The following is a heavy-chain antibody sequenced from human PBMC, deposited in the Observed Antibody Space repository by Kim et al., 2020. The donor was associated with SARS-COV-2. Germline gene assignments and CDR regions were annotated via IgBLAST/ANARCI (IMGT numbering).Heavy chain of an antibody. CDR3: AREGLPYYYYMDV. CDR2: INHSGST. Sequence: SETLSLTCAVYGGSFSGYYWSWIRKPPGKGLEWIGEINHSGSTNYNPSLKSRVTISVDTSKNQFSLKLSSVTAADTAVYYCAREGLPYYYYMDVWGKGTTVTVS. D-gene: IGHD5-12*01. J-gene: IGHJ6*03. CDR1: GGSFSGYY. V-gene: IGHV4-34*01.